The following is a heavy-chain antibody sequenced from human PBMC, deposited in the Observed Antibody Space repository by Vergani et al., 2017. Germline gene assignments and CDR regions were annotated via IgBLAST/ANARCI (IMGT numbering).Heavy chain of an antibody. J-gene: IGHJ4*02. Sequence: EVQLVETGGGLIQPGGSLRLSCAASGFTVSSNYMSWVRQAPGKGLEWVSVIYSGGSTYYADSVKGRFTISRDNSKNSLYLQMNSLRAEDTAVYYCARDDYGSGSSPFDYWGQGTLVTVSS. V-gene: IGHV3-53*02. D-gene: IGHD3-10*01. CDR2: IYSGGST. CDR1: GFTVSSNY. CDR3: ARDDYGSGSSPFDY.